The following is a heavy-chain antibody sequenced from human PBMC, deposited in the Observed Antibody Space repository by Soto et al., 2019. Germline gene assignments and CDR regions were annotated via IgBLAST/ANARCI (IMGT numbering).Heavy chain of an antibody. V-gene: IGHV1-3*01. CDR1: GYTFTSYA. J-gene: IGHJ6*02. Sequence: GASVQVSCKASGYTFTSYAWHWVRQAPAARLEWMGWINAGNGNTKYSQKFQGRVTITRDTSASTAYMELSSLRSDDTAVYYCARDSVAGVPAAMLGYYWIDVWGQGTTVTVSS. CDR3: ARDSVAGVPAAMLGYYWIDV. CDR2: INAGNGNT. D-gene: IGHD2-2*01.